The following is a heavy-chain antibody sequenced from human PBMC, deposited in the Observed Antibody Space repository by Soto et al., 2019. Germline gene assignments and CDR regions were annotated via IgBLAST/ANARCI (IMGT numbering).Heavy chain of an antibody. D-gene: IGHD1-26*01. Sequence: SETLSLTCTVSGGSISSSSYYWGWIRQPPGKGLEWIGSIYYSGSTYYNPSLKSRVTISVDTSKNQFSLKLSSVTAADTAVYYCARPVGGSLYWGQGTLVTVSS. V-gene: IGHV4-39*01. CDR3: ARPVGGSLY. J-gene: IGHJ4*02. CDR1: GGSISSSSYY. CDR2: IYYSGST.